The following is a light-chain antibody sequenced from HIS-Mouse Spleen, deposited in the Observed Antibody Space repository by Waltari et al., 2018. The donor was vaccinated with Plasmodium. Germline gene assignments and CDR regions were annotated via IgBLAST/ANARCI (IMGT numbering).Light chain of an antibody. V-gene: IGLV3-9*01. CDR2: RDS. Sequence: SYELTQPLSVSVALGQTARITCGGNNNGRKNVHWYQQKPGQAPVLVIYRDSNRPSGIPERFSGSNSGNTATLTISRAQAGDEADYYCQVWDSSTVFGGGTKLTVL. CDR1: NNGRKN. J-gene: IGLJ3*02. CDR3: QVWDSSTV.